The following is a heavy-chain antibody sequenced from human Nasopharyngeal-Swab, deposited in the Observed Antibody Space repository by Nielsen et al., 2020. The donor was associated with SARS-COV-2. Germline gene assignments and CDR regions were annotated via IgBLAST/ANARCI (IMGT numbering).Heavy chain of an antibody. J-gene: IGHJ6*03. CDR1: GYTFTSYA. V-gene: IGHV1-3*01. D-gene: IGHD2-15*01. CDR3: ARAVLYCSGSNCSSNYYYYMDI. Sequence: ASVKVSCKASGYTFTSYALHWVRQAPGQRLEWMGWINAGNGNANYSQKFQDRVTITRDTSASTAYMELTSLRSEDTAVYYCARAVLYCSGSNCSSNYYYYMDIWGKGTTVTVSS. CDR2: INAGNGNA.